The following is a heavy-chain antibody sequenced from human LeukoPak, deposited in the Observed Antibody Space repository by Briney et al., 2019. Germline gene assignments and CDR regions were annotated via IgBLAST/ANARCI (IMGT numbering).Heavy chain of an antibody. D-gene: IGHD3-22*01. CDR2: IYYSGRT. J-gene: IGHJ1*01. Sequence: KPSETLSLTCSVSGDSISSSSYYWGWVRQPPGKGLEWIGDIYYSGRTYYDSSLKSRLTIGIDTSKNEFSLTLRSVTATDTAVYYCARRRHYDSTGFLDWGQGTLVSVSP. CDR3: ARRRHYDSTGFLD. CDR1: GDSISSSSYY. V-gene: IGHV4-39*01.